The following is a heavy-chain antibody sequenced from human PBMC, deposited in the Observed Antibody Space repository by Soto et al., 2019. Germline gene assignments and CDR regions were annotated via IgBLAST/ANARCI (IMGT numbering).Heavy chain of an antibody. CDR3: ARHIAAAGRSYNWFDP. V-gene: IGHV4-59*08. J-gene: IGHJ5*02. CDR1: GGSISSYY. CDR2: IYYSGST. D-gene: IGHD6-13*01. Sequence: SETLSLTCTVSGGSISSYYWSWIRQPPGKGLEWIGYIYYSGSTNYNPSLKSRVTISVDTSKNQFSLKLSSVTAADTAVYYCARHIAAAGRSYNWFDPWGQGTLVTVSS.